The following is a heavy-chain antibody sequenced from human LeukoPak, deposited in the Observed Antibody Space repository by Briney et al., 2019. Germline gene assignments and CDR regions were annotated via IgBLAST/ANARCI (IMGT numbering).Heavy chain of an antibody. CDR3: AKNGGPHGLDV. CDR1: GFTFSSIW. V-gene: IGHV3-7*02. Sequence: GGSLRLSCAASGFTFSSIWMSWVRQAPGKGLEWVANIKHDGSETNYVDSVRGRFTISRDNAENSLHLQMNSLRVEDTALYYCAKNGGPHGLDVWGQGTTVTVSS. J-gene: IGHJ6*02. D-gene: IGHD3-16*01. CDR2: IKHDGSET.